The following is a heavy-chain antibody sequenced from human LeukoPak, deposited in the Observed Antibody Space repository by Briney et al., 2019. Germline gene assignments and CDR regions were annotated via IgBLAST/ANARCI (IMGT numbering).Heavy chain of an antibody. CDR1: GYTFTEDY. Sequence: ASVKVSCTASGYTFTEDYIECGRQAPGQGPEWMGWINPNSGGTKYAQKFQGRVTMTRDTSISTAYMELNRLRSDDTAVYYCAIDLAGASGLHLRLGGQGTLVTVSS. J-gene: IGHJ1*01. CDR2: INPNSGGT. CDR3: AIDLAGASGLHLRL. D-gene: IGHD3-10*01. V-gene: IGHV1-2*02.